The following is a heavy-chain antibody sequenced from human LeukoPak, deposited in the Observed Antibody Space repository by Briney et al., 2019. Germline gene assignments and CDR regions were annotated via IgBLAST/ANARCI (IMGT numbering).Heavy chain of an antibody. Sequence: PGRSLRLSCAASGFTFDDYAMHWVRQAPGKGLEWVSGISWNSGSIGYADSVKGRFTISRDNAKNSLYLQMNSLRAEDTALYYCAKDSNIAVAGTGSDYWGQGALVTVSS. CDR1: GFTFDDYA. CDR2: ISWNSGSI. CDR3: AKDSNIAVAGTGSDY. V-gene: IGHV3-9*01. J-gene: IGHJ4*02. D-gene: IGHD6-19*01.